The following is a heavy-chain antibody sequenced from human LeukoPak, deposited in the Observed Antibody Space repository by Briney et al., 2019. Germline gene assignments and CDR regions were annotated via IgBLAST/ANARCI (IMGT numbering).Heavy chain of an antibody. CDR1: GFTFSSYE. J-gene: IGHJ4*02. CDR2: IGSTGSTI. D-gene: IGHD1-26*01. V-gene: IGHV3-48*03. CDR3: ARFSVGIDFLLDY. Sequence: PGGSLRLSCAASGFTFSSYEMNWVRQAPGKGLEWLSYIGSTGSTIYYADSVKGRFTISRDNAKNFLYLQMKSLRAEDTAVYYCARFSVGIDFLLDYWGQGTLVTVSS.